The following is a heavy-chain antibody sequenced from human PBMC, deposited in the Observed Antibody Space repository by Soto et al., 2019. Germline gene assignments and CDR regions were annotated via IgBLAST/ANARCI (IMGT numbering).Heavy chain of an antibody. V-gene: IGHV3-23*01. D-gene: IGHD4-17*01. Sequence: LRLSCAASGFTFSSYAMSLVRQAPGKGLEWVSAVTADAYSTYYADSVRGRFTISRDNSINTLFMQMNSLRTEDTAVYYCAHPRGYGVFDAYDIWGQGAMVTVSS. CDR2: VTADAYST. CDR1: GFTFSSYA. CDR3: AHPRGYGVFDAYDI. J-gene: IGHJ3*02.